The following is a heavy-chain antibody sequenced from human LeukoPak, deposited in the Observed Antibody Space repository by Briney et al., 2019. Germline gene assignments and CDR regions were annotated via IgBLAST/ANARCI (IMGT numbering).Heavy chain of an antibody. CDR1: GGTFSSYA. V-gene: IGHV1-69*05. CDR2: IIPIFGTA. Sequence: ASVKVSCKASGGTFSSYAISWVRQAPGQGLEWMGGIIPIFGTANYTQKFQGRVTITTDESTSTAYMELSSLRSEDTAVYYCARDNYAGANWFDPWGQGTLVTVSS. D-gene: IGHD1-7*01. J-gene: IGHJ5*02. CDR3: ARDNYAGANWFDP.